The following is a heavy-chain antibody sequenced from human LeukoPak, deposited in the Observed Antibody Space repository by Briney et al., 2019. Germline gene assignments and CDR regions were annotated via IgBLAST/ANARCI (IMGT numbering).Heavy chain of an antibody. D-gene: IGHD3-22*01. Sequence: PSETLSLTCTISGGSISSSDHYWGWIRQTPGKGLEWIGRVYTRGSINYNPSLEGRVTISVDTSRNQFSLKLSSVTAADTAMYYCAGEHGFDSSGYYFPHHWGQGALVTVSS. CDR1: GGSISSSDHY. J-gene: IGHJ5*02. CDR2: VYTRGSI. CDR3: AGEHGFDSSGYYFPHH. V-gene: IGHV4-61*02.